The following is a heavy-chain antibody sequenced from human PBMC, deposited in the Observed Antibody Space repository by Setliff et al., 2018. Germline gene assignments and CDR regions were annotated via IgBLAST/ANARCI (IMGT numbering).Heavy chain of an antibody. J-gene: IGHJ6*03. CDR1: GGTFSSYA. Sequence: SVKVSCKASGGTFSSYAISWVRQAPGQGLEWMGRIIPIFGTTSYTQKFQGRVTITADEGTNTAYMELSSLRSDDTAMYYCARDRYFYDASGQRSGYYYYMDVWGKGTKVTVSS. CDR2: IIPIFGTT. D-gene: IGHD3-22*01. V-gene: IGHV1-69*13. CDR3: ARDRYFYDASGQRSGYYYYMDV.